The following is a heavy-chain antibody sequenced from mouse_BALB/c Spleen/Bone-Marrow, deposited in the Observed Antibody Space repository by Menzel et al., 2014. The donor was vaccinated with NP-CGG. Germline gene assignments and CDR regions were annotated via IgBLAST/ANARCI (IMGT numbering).Heavy chain of an antibody. Sequence: EAKLMESGAELVKPGASVKLSCTASGFNIKDTYRHWVKQRPEQGLEWIGRIDPANVNTKYDPKFQGKATITADTSSNTAYLQLSSMTSEDTAVYYCAPYCDGSSLFAYWGQGTLVTVSA. V-gene: IGHV14-3*02. D-gene: IGHD1-1*01. J-gene: IGHJ3*01. CDR3: APYCDGSSLFAY. CDR1: GFNIKDTY. CDR2: IDPANVNT.